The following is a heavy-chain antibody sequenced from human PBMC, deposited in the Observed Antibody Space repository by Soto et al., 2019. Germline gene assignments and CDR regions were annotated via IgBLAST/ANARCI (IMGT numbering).Heavy chain of an antibody. CDR2: INHSGST. V-gene: IGHV4-34*01. J-gene: IGHJ6*03. CDR1: GGSFSGYY. Sequence: QVQLQQWGAGLLKPSETLSLTCAVYGGSFSGYYWSWIRQPPGKGLEWIGEINHSGSTNYNPSLKSRVTISVDTSKNQFTLKLSSVTAADTAVYYCARGRIVVVPAAMPRFYYYYYMDVWGKGTTVTVSS. CDR3: ARGRIVVVPAAMPRFYYYYYMDV. D-gene: IGHD2-2*01.